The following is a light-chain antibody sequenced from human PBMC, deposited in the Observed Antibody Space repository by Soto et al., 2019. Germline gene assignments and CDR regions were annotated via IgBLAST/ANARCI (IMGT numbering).Light chain of an antibody. CDR2: NVS. J-gene: IGLJ1*01. CDR1: SSDVGAYNF. Sequence: QSVLTQPASLSGSPGQSITTSCTGTSSDVGAYNFVSWYRQHPGKAPKLIIYNVSDRPSGVSNRFSGSKSANTASLTISGLQAEDEADYYCTSSTSRGTYVFGTGTKVTVL. CDR3: TSSTSRGTYV. V-gene: IGLV2-14*03.